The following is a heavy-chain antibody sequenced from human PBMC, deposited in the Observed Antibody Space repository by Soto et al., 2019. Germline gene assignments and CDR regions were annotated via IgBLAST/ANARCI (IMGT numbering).Heavy chain of an antibody. D-gene: IGHD3-22*01. Sequence: QVQLQESGPGLVKPSQTLSLTCTVSGGSISSGGYYWSWIRQHPGKGLEWIGYIYYSGSTYYNPSLKSRVTISVDTSKNQFSLKLSSVTAADTAVYDCARDDSSGYYYGMDVWGQGTTVTVSS. V-gene: IGHV4-31*03. CDR1: GGSISSGGYY. CDR3: ARDDSSGYYYGMDV. CDR2: IYYSGST. J-gene: IGHJ6*02.